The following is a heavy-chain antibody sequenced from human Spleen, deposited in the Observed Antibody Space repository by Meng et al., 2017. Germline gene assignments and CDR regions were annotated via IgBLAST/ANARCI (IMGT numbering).Heavy chain of an antibody. Sequence: QVQLQEWGAGLLKPSETLSLTCVVSGVSLSGDYWSWIRQPPGKGLEWIGEINHRGKTTYNPSLKSRVTMSIDTSEKQFSLKLSSVTAADTAVYYCARDAGDLWGQGTLVTVSS. J-gene: IGHJ5*02. V-gene: IGHV4-34*01. CDR3: ARDAGDL. CDR2: INHRGKT. CDR1: GVSLSGDY.